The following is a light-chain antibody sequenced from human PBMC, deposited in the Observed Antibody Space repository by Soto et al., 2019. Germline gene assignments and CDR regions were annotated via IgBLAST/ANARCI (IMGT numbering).Light chain of an antibody. V-gene: IGLV1-40*01. J-gene: IGLJ1*01. CDR2: GNS. Sequence: QSVLTQPPSVSGAPGQRVTISCTGSSSNIGAGYDVHWYQQLPGTAPKLLIYGNSNRPSGVPERLSGSKFGTSASLAFTGLQAEDEADYYCQSYDSSLSGFYVFGTGTKSPS. CDR1: SSNIGAGYD. CDR3: QSYDSSLSGFYV.